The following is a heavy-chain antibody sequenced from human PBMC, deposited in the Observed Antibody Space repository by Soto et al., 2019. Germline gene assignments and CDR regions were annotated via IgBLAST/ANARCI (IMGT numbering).Heavy chain of an antibody. CDR3: ARGMAGRLGYWFDP. D-gene: IGHD3-16*01. CDR1: GGSINSDDKY. CDR2: IYHSGNS. V-gene: IGHV4-30-4*01. J-gene: IGHJ5*02. Sequence: PSETLALTCSVSGGSINSDDKYWSWIRQPPGKGLEWIGYIYHSGNSHYNPSLKSRVTISFDASKNQFSLRLNSVTAADTAVYYCARGMAGRLGYWFDPWGQGTLVTVS.